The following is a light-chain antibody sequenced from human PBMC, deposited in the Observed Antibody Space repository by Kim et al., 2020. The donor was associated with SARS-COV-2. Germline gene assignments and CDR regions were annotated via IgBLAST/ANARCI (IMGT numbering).Light chain of an antibody. CDR3: QQSYTTPIT. CDR1: QTIAKY. CDR2: DAT. J-gene: IGKJ5*01. V-gene: IGKV1-39*01. Sequence: DIEMTQSPSSLSAWVGVRVTISCRASQTIAKYVNWYQQRPGKAPKILLFDATTLHVGVPSRFSGSASGTDFTLTISGVQVEDFATYFCQQSYTTPITFGQGTRLEIK.